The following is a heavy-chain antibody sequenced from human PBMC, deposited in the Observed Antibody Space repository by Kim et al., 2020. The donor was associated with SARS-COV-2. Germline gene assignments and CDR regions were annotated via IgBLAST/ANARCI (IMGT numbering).Heavy chain of an antibody. CDR2: IDPSDSYT. V-gene: IGHV5-10-1*01. J-gene: IGHJ6*02. Sequence: GESLKISCKGSGYSFTSYWISWVRQMPGKGLEWMGRIDPSDSYTNYSPSFQGHVTISADKSISTAYLQWSSLKASDTAMYYCARLTDSSGYYYGMDVWGQGTTVTVSS. CDR1: GYSFTSYW. D-gene: IGHD3-22*01. CDR3: ARLTDSSGYYYGMDV.